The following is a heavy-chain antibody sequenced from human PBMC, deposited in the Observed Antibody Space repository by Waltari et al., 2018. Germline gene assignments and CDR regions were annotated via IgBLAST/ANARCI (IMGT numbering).Heavy chain of an antibody. CDR3: ARDYCDRTNCHGMDV. J-gene: IGHJ6*02. CDR1: EVTFSSYA. V-gene: IGHV3-30*04. CDR2: ISYNGRNI. Sequence: QVQLVESGGGVVQPGRSLRLSCAASEVTFSSYAMPWVRQAPGKGLEWVAVISYNGRNIYYVDSVKGRFSISRDNSEKMLYLQMNSLRAEDTAVYYCARDYCDRTNCHGMDVWGQGTTVTVFS. D-gene: IGHD3-22*01.